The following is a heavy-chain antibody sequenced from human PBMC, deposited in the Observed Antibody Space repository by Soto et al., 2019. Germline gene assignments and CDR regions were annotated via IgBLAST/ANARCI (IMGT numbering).Heavy chain of an antibody. Sequence: PSETLSVTCSVSGGSVSSHYWSWVRQPAGKGLEWIGRIYISGNTKYNPSFKSRVTMSVDTSKNQVSLRLSSVTAADTAVYYCARELKPYNSGWYFTLSWSHGTQVTVSS. V-gene: IGHV4-4*07. D-gene: IGHD6-19*01. CDR3: ARELKPYNSGWYFTLS. CDR1: GGSVSSHY. J-gene: IGHJ5*01. CDR2: IYISGNT.